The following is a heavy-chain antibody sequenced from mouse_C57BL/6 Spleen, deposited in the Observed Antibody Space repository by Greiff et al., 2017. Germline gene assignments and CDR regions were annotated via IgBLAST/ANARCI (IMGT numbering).Heavy chain of an antibody. Sequence: QVQLKQSGAELARPGASVKLSCKASGYTFTSYGISWVKQTTGQGLEWIGEIYPRSGNIYYNDKLKGKATLTADNSSSTVYMELRSLTSEDSAVCFCARGGMVTTYFAYWGQGTLVTVSA. CDR3: ARGGMVTTYFAY. CDR1: GYTFTSYG. J-gene: IGHJ3*01. V-gene: IGHV1-81*01. D-gene: IGHD2-2*01. CDR2: IYPRSGNI.